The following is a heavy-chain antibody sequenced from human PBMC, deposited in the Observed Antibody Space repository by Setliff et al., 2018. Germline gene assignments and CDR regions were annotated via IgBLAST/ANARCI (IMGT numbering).Heavy chain of an antibody. CDR3: ARSIGLWFVD. V-gene: IGHV4-39*07. CDR1: GGSISSSSYY. CDR2: IYYSGST. Sequence: SETLSLTCTVSGGSISSSSYYWGWVRQPPGKGLEWIGSIYYSGSTYYNPSLKSRVTISVDTSKNQFSLKLSSVTAADTAVYYCARSIGLWFVDWGQGTLVTVPQ. J-gene: IGHJ4*02. D-gene: IGHD5-18*01.